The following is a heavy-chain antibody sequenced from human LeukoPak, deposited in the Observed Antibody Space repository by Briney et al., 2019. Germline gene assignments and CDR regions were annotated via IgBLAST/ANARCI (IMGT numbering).Heavy chain of an antibody. Sequence: GSSVKVSCKASGGTLSSYAISWVRQAPGQGLEWMGGIIPIFGTANYAQKFQGRVTITADESTSTAYMELSSLRSEDTAVYYCARGFPNVNKYYDILTGYPYYFDYWGQGTLVTVSS. CDR3: ARGFPNVNKYYDILTGYPYYFDY. D-gene: IGHD3-9*01. J-gene: IGHJ4*02. V-gene: IGHV1-69*01. CDR2: IIPIFGTA. CDR1: GGTLSSYA.